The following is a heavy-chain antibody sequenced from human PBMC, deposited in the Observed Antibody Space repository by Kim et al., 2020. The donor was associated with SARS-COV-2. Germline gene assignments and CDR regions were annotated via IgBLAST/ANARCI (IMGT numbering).Heavy chain of an antibody. D-gene: IGHD1-26*01. V-gene: IGHV3-11*03. CDR3: ARPTVGVEAINGMDV. CDR1: GFTFSDYY. CDR2: ISSSSSYT. J-gene: IGHJ6*02. Sequence: GGSLRLSCAASGFTFSDYYMSWIRQAPGKGLEWVSYISSSSSYTNYADSVKGRFTISRDNAKNSLYLQMNSLRAEDTAVYYCARPTVGVEAINGMDVWGQGTTVTVSS.